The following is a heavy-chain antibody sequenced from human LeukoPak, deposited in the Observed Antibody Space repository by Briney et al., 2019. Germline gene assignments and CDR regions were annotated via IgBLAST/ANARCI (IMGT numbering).Heavy chain of an antibody. CDR2: IYYSGST. Sequence: SETLSLTCTVSGGSISSSSYYWGWIRQPPGKGLEWIGSIYYSGSTYYNPSLESRVTISVDTSKNQFSLKLSSVTAADTAVYYCATYRYYYDSSGYYHYGMDVWGQGTTVTVSS. CDR1: GGSISSSSYY. CDR3: ATYRYYYDSSGYYHYGMDV. V-gene: IGHV4-39*01. D-gene: IGHD3-22*01. J-gene: IGHJ6*02.